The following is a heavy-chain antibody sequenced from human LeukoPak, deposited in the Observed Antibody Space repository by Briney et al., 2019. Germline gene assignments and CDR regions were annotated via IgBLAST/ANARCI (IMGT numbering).Heavy chain of an antibody. CDR2: INHSGST. D-gene: IGHD2/OR15-2a*01. CDR1: GGSFSGYY. Sequence: SETLSLTCAVYGGSFSGYYWNWLRQPPGKGLEWIGEINHSGSTNYNPSLKSRVTISVDTSNNQFSLKLSSVTAADTAVYYCARVYLANDAFDIWGQGTMVTVSS. V-gene: IGHV4-34*01. J-gene: IGHJ3*02. CDR3: ARVYLANDAFDI.